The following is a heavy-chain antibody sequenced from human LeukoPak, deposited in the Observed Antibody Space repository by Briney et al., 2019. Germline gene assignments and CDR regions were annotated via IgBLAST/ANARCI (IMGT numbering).Heavy chain of an antibody. D-gene: IGHD4-17*01. CDR2: IIPIFGTA. V-gene: IGHV1-69*05. J-gene: IGHJ4*02. CDR3: ARAGEQIGYYFDY. CDR1: GGTFSSYA. Sequence: SVKVSCKASGGTFSSYAISWVRQAPGQGLEWMGGIIPIFGTANYAQKFQGRVTITTDESTSTAYMELSSLRSENTAVYYGARAGEQIGYYFDYWGQGTLVTVSS.